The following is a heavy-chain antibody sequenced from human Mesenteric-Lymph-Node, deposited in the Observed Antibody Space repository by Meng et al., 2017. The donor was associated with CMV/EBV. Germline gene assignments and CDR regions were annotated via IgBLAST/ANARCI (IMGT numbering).Heavy chain of an antibody. CDR3: ARDRSFRFLELASDY. Sequence: ASVKVSCKTSGYTFSNYYMHWVRQAPGQGLEWVAWITPSGGDATYAEKFQGRVTVTRDTSLSTTYMELSRLTSDDTAIYYCARDRSFRFLELASDYWGQGTLVTVSS. CDR1: GYTFSNYY. V-gene: IGHV1-2*02. CDR2: ITPSGGDA. J-gene: IGHJ4*02. D-gene: IGHD3-3*01.